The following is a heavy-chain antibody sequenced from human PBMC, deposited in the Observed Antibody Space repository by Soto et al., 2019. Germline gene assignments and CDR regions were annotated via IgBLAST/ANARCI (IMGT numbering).Heavy chain of an antibody. J-gene: IGHJ4*02. Sequence: EVQLVESGGGLVKPGGTLRLSCAASGFTFSSYSMNWVRQAPGKGLEWVSSISSSSSYIYYADSVKGRFTISRDNAKNSLYLQMNSLRAEDTAVYYCARWGYGGSPFDYWGQGTLVTVSS. V-gene: IGHV3-21*01. CDR3: ARWGYGGSPFDY. CDR2: ISSSSSYI. CDR1: GFTFSSYS. D-gene: IGHD1-26*01.